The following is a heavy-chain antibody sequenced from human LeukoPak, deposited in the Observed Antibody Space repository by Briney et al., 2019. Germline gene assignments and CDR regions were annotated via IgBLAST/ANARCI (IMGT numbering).Heavy chain of an antibody. V-gene: IGHV3-30*02. Sequence: GGSLRLSCAASGFTFSSYGMHWVRQAPGKGLEWVAFIRYDGSNKYYADSVKGRFTISRDNSKNTLYLQMNSLRAEDTAVYYCARKAILGYCSSTSCLGEPSFDYWGQGTLVTVSS. D-gene: IGHD2-2*01. CDR2: IRYDGSNK. J-gene: IGHJ4*02. CDR3: ARKAILGYCSSTSCLGEPSFDY. CDR1: GFTFSSYG.